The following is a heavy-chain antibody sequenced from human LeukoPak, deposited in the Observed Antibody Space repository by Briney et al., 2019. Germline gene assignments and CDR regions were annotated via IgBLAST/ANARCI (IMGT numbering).Heavy chain of an antibody. Sequence: GASVKVSCKASGGTFSSYAISWVRQAPGQGLEWMGGIIPIFGTANYAQKFQGRVTITADESTSTAYMELSSLRSEDTAVYYCAGGPITTKMIVVAFHDYWGQGTLVTVSS. CDR2: IIPIFGTA. D-gene: IGHD3-22*01. J-gene: IGHJ4*02. CDR1: GGTFSSYA. CDR3: AGGPITTKMIVVAFHDY. V-gene: IGHV1-69*13.